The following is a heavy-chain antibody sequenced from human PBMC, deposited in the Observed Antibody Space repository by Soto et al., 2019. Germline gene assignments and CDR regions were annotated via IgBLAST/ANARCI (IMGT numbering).Heavy chain of an antibody. CDR3: ARATNYYYAMDV. CDR2: ISYDGSDR. J-gene: IGHJ6*02. Sequence: QVQLVESGGGVVQHGRSLRLSCAASGFTFISYGMHWVRQAPGKGLQWVAFISYDGSDRYYEDSVKGRFTISRGNSKNTLYLQINSLKTEDTAVYYCARATNYYYAMDVWGQGTTVTVSS. V-gene: IGHV3-33*05. CDR1: GFTFISYG.